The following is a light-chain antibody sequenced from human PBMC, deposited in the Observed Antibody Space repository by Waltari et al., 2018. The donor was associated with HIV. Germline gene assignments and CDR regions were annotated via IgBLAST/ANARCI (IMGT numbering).Light chain of an antibody. Sequence: QSVLTQPPSVSVAPGQRVTISCTGSSSNIGAGCDVHWYQHFPGRAPKLLIYGHSNRASGVPGRFSGSRSGASASLAITGLRAEDEADYYCQSYDSSLSVVFGGGTTLTVL. V-gene: IGLV1-40*03. CDR1: SSNIGAGCD. CDR3: QSYDSSLSVV. J-gene: IGLJ2*01. CDR2: GHS.